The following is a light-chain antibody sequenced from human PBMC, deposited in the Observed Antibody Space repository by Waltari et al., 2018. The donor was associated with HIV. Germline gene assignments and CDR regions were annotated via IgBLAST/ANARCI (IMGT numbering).Light chain of an antibody. V-gene: IGKV3-11*01. CDR3: QQRSNWPTWT. CDR2: DAS. CDR1: QSVSSY. J-gene: IGKJ1*01. Sequence: EVVLTQSPATLSLSPGERATLPCRASQSVSSYLAWYQQRPGQAPRLLIYDASNRATGIPARFSGSGSGTDFTLTISSLESEDFAVYYCQQRSNWPTWTFGQGTKVEIK.